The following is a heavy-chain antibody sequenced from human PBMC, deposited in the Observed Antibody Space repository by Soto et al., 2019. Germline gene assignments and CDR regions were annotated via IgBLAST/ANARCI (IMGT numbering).Heavy chain of an antibody. J-gene: IGHJ6*03. Sequence: PSETLSLTCTVSGGSISSYYWSWIRQPPGKGLEWIGYIYYSGSTNYNPSLKSRVTISVDTSKNQFSLKLSSVTAADTAVYYCARDNPQTGTAIYYYYYYMDVWGKGTTVTVSS. CDR3: ARDNPQTGTAIYYYYYYMDV. V-gene: IGHV4-59*01. D-gene: IGHD1-1*01. CDR2: IYYSGST. CDR1: GGSISSYY.